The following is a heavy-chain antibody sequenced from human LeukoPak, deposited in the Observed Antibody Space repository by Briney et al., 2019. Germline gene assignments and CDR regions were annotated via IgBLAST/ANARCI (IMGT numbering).Heavy chain of an antibody. D-gene: IGHD6-19*01. CDR2: INPNSGGT. CDR1: GYTFTGYY. CDR3: ARGPPTAVAGTASFDY. V-gene: IGHV1-2*02. J-gene: IGHJ4*02. Sequence: ASVKVSCKASGYTFTGYYMHWVRQAPGQGLGWMGWINPNSGGTNYAQKFQGRVTMTRDTSISTAYMELSRLRSDDTAVYYCARGPPTAVAGTASFDYWGQGTLVTVSS.